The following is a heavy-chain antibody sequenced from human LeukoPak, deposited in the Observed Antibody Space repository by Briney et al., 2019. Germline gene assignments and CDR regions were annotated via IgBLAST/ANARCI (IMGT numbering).Heavy chain of an antibody. J-gene: IGHJ4*02. CDR2: IYYTGST. CDR1: GGSIGSYY. Sequence: SETLSLTCILSGGSIGSYYWSWIRHPPAKGLEWVGYIYYTGSTNYNPSLKSRVTISMDTAKHQISLKLSSVTAADTAVYYCARDKAGYPEYWGQGTLVTVSS. CDR3: ARDKAGYPEY. V-gene: IGHV4-59*01. D-gene: IGHD5-18*01.